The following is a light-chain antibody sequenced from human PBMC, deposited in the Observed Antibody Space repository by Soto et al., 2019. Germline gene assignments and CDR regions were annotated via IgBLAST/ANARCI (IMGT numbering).Light chain of an antibody. CDR3: LLSDRGAVV. Sequence: QAVVTQEPSLTVSPGGTVTLTCASSTGAVTSGHYPYWFQQKPGQAPRTLIYDTSNKHSWTPDRFSGSLVGGKAALTFSGAQPEDEADYYCLLSDRGAVVFGRGTKSPS. V-gene: IGLV7-46*01. CDR1: TGAVTSGHY. CDR2: DTS. J-gene: IGLJ2*01.